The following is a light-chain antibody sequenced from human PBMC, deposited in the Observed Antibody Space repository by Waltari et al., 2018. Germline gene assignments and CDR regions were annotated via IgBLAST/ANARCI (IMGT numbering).Light chain of an antibody. V-gene: IGLV7-43*01. CDR1: TGAVTSNYY. CDR3: LLFYGGAYV. CDR2: STS. Sequence: QTVVTQEPSLTVSPGGTVTLTCASSTGAVTSNYYPNWFQQKPGQAPRALLYSTSNKHSWPPARFAGSLLGGKAALTLSGVQPEDEAEYYCLLFYGGAYVFGTGTKVTVL. J-gene: IGLJ1*01.